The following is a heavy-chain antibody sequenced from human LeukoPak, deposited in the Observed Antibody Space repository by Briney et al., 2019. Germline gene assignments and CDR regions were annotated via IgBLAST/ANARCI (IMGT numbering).Heavy chain of an antibody. J-gene: IGHJ6*02. CDR1: GFTFSSYG. CDR2: IWYDESNK. D-gene: IGHD6-19*01. CDR3: ARERRIAVAGVYYYYYYGMDV. Sequence: GGSLRLSCAASGFTFSSYGMHWVRQAPGKGLEWVAVIWYDESNKYYADSVKGRFTISRDNPKNTLYLQMNSLRAEDTAVYYCARERRIAVAGVYYYYYYGMDVWGQGTTVTVSS. V-gene: IGHV3-33*01.